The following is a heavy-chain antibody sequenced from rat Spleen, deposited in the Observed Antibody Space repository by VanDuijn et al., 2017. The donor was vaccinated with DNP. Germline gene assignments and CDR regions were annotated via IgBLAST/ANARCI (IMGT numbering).Heavy chain of an antibody. V-gene: IGHV5S11*01. CDR3: AKAGGYSPWYFDY. D-gene: IGHD1-11*01. CDR2: ISTGGGNT. J-gene: IGHJ2*01. Sequence: EVQLVESGGGLVQPGRSLKLSCAASGITFRDYYMAWVRQAPTKSLEWVAAISTGGGNTYYRDSVKGRFTISRDNAKSTLYLQMDSLRSEETATYYCAKAGGYSPWYFDYWGQGVMVTVSS. CDR1: GITFRDYY.